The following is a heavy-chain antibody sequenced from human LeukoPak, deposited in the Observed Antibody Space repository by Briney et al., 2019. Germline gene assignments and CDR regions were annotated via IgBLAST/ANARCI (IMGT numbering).Heavy chain of an antibody. V-gene: IGHV4-59*01. CDR3: AREKATYCSGGSCYGFDP. Sequence: SETLSLTCTVSGGSISSYYWSWIRQPPGKGLEWIGYIYCSGSTNYNPSLKSRVTISVDTSKNQFSLKLSSVTAADTAVYYCAREKATYCSGGSCYGFDPWGQGTLVTVSS. D-gene: IGHD2-15*01. CDR2: IYCSGST. CDR1: GGSISSYY. J-gene: IGHJ5*02.